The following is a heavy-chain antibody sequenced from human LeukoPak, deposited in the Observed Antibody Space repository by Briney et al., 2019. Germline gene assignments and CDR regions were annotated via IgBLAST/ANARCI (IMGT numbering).Heavy chain of an antibody. CDR2: IKSKTDGGTT. CDR3: TTDGYCSGGSCYQGSDY. J-gene: IGHJ4*02. Sequence: GGSLRLSCAASGFTFSSYEMSWVRQAPGKGLEWVGRIKSKTDGGTTDYAAPVKGRFTISRDDSKNTLYLQMNSLETEDTAVYYCTTDGYCSGGSCYQGSDYWGQGTLVTVSS. D-gene: IGHD2-15*01. CDR1: GFTFSSYE. V-gene: IGHV3-15*01.